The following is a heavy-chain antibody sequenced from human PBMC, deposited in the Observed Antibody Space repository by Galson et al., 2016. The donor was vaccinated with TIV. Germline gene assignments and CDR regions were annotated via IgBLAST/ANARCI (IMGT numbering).Heavy chain of an antibody. J-gene: IGHJ4*02. V-gene: IGHV1-69*02. CDR2: IIPMLNIA. CDR1: GDSFSSHT. D-gene: IGHD3-10*01. Sequence: SVKVSCKASGDSFSSHTISWLRQAPGQGLEWMGRIIPMLNIAKYAQKFQGRVTITADKSTSTAYMELSSLRSEDTAVYYCARAAGHSASGSYPGYWGQGTLVTVSA. CDR3: ARAAGHSASGSYPGY.